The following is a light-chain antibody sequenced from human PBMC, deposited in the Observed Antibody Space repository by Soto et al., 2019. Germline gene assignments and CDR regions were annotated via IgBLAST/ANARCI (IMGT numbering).Light chain of an antibody. CDR3: QPYHSYSLT. V-gene: IGKV1-5*01. Sequence: DIQMTQSPSTLCASVGDTVTITCRASQTISTWLAWYQQKPGKAPNLPIYDAYDLESGVTSRFSGSGSGTEFTLTISSLQPDDFATYYCQPYHSYSLTVGPGTKVEIK. J-gene: IGKJ1*01. CDR2: DAY. CDR1: QTISTW.